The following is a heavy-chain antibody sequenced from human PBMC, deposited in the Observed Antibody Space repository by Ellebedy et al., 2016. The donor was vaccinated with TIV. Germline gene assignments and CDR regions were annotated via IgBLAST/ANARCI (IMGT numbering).Heavy chain of an antibody. CDR2: IKQDGSEK. CDR1: GFTFSSYW. Sequence: GESLKISXAASGFTFSSYWMSWVRKAQGKGLEGVANIKQDGSEKYYVDSVKGRFTISRDNAKNSLYLQMNSLRAEDTAVYYCAREGSDHYYPRIQNYYYYYMDVWGKGTTVTVSS. V-gene: IGHV3-7*01. J-gene: IGHJ6*03. CDR3: AREGSDHYYPRIQNYYYYYMDV. D-gene: IGHD3-10*01.